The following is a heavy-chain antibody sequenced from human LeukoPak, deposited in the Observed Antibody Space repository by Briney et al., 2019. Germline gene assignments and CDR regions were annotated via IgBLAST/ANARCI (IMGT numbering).Heavy chain of an antibody. Sequence: SETLSLTCTASDGSLSRAVYYWSWIRHHPGKGLEWIGKIYYSGSTYYNPSLQSRATISVDRSKNQFSLKLTSVTAVDTAVYYCARGAEYSSSPFDYWGQGSLVTVSS. CDR3: ARGAEYSSSPFDY. J-gene: IGHJ4*02. V-gene: IGHV4-31*03. D-gene: IGHD6-6*01. CDR2: IYYSGST. CDR1: DGSLSRAVYY.